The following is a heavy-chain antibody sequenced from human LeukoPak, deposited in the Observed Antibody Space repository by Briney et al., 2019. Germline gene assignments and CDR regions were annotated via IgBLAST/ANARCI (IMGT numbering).Heavy chain of an antibody. CDR1: GFTFGSYA. CDR2: ISGSGGST. V-gene: IGHV3-23*01. J-gene: IGHJ5*02. CDR3: ASEHDSSGYYYNWFDP. Sequence: GGSLRLPCAASGFTFGSYAMYWVRQAPGKGLEWVSGISGSGGSTFYADSVKGRFTISRDNSENTVYLQMNSLRAEDTAVYYCASEHDSSGYYYNWFDPWGQGTLVTVSS. D-gene: IGHD3-22*01.